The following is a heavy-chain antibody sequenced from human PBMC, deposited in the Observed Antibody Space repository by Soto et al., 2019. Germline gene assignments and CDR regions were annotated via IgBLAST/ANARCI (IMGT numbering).Heavy chain of an antibody. CDR1: GFTFTNSA. D-gene: IGHD2-21*02. CDR3: VAELYSGGGCCSFDF. J-gene: IGHJ3*01. V-gene: IGHV1-58*01. Sequence: ASVKVSCKTSGFTFTNSAVQWVRQARGQRLEWIGWIIVASGRTDYAREVQERVTISRDTSTSTAYMELSGLRSEDTAVYYCVAELYSGGGCCSFDFWGQGTMVTVSS. CDR2: IIVASGRT.